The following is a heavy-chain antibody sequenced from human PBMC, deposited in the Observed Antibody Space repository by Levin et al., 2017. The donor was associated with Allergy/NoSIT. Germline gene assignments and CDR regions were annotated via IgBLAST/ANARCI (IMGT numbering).Heavy chain of an antibody. CDR3: ARFRTISEERCMDV. V-gene: IGHV3-11*01. D-gene: IGHD3-3*01. Sequence: GGSLRLSCAASGFTFSDYYMSWIRQAPGEGLEWVSYISNSGSIIYYADSVKGRFTISRDNAKKSLFLQLNSLRAEDTAVYYCARFRTISEERCMDVWGQGTTVSVSS. CDR2: ISNSGSII. CDR1: GFTFSDYY. J-gene: IGHJ6*02.